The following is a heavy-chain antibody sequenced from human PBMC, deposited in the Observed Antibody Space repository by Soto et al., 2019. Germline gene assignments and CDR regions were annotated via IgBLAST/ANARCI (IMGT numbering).Heavy chain of an antibody. CDR1: GGTFSSYS. CDR2: IIPIFGTA. CDR3: ARDGGRHSGGIDY. J-gene: IGHJ4*02. D-gene: IGHD1-26*01. V-gene: IGHV1-69*01. Sequence: QVQLVQSGAEVKKPGSSVKVSCKASGGTFSSYSINWVRQAPGQGLEWMGEIIPIFGTANYAQKFQGRVTSTADESTSTAYLELSRLRSVDTAVYFCARDGGRHSGGIDYWGQGTLVTVSS.